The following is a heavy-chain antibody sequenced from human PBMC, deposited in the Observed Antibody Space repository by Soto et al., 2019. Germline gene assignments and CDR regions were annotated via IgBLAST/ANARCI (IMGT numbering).Heavy chain of an antibody. CDR1: GGSISSGGYS. J-gene: IGHJ5*02. CDR3: ARERVGATTWFDP. D-gene: IGHD1-26*01. Sequence: QLQLQESGSGLVKPSQTLSLTCAVSGGSISSGGYSWSWILQPPGKGLEWIGYIYHSGSTYYNPRLKRRVTISVDRSKNQFSLKLSSVTAADTAVYYCARERVGATTWFDPWGQGTLVTVSS. V-gene: IGHV4-30-2*01. CDR2: IYHSGST.